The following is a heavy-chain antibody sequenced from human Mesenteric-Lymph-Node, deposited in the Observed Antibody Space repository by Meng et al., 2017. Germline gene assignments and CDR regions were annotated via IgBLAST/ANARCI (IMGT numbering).Heavy chain of an antibody. CDR3: AKDLRNYYDSSGLPDY. CDR2: ISWNSGSI. CDR1: GFTFDDYA. J-gene: IGHJ4*02. V-gene: IGHV3-9*01. D-gene: IGHD3-22*01. Sequence: GGSLRLSCAASGFTFDDYAMHWVRQAPGKGLEWVSGISWNSGSIGYADSVKGRFTISRDNAKNSLYLQMNSLRAEDTALYYCAKDLRNYYDSSGLPDYWGQGTLVTFSS.